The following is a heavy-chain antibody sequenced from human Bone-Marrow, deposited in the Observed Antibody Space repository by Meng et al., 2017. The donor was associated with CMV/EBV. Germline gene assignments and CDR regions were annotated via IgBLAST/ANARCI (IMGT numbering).Heavy chain of an antibody. D-gene: IGHD1-26*01. CDR3: ARDVGWELLRRVLDY. V-gene: IGHV1-18*01. CDR1: GYTFISYG. Sequence: ASVKVSCKASGYTFISYGISWVRQAPGQGLEWMGWISAYNDNTNYAQKLQGRVTMTTDTSTSRAYLELRSLRSDDTAVYYCARDVGWELLRRVLDYWGQGTLVTGSS. CDR2: ISAYNDNT. J-gene: IGHJ4*02.